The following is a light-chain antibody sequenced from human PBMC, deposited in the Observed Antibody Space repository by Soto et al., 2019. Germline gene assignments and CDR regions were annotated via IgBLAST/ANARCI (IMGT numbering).Light chain of an antibody. Sequence: EIVLTQSPGTLSLSPGERATLSCRASQSVSSSYLAWYQQKPGQAPRLLIYGASSRATGIPDRFSGSESGTDFTLTISRLEPEDFAVYYCQQYGSSPTTVGQGTKVDIK. J-gene: IGKJ1*01. CDR2: GAS. V-gene: IGKV3-20*01. CDR1: QSVSSSY. CDR3: QQYGSSPTT.